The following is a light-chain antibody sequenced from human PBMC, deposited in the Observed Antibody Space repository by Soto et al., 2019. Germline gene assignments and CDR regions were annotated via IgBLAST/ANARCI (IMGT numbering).Light chain of an antibody. CDR2: ATS. CDR3: QQSYSTPIT. Sequence: DIQMTQSPSSLSSSLLDRFTITFRASQSISSYLNWYQHKPGKAPKLLIYATSTLQSGVPSRFSGSGSGTDFTLTISSLQPEDFATYYCQQSYSTPITFGQGTRLEIK. V-gene: IGKV1-39*01. J-gene: IGKJ5*01. CDR1: QSISSY.